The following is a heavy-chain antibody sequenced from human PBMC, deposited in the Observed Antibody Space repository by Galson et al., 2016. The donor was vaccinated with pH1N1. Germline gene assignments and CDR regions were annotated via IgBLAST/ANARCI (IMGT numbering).Heavy chain of an antibody. D-gene: IGHD4-11*01. Sequence: SVKVSCKASGYTFTKYYIHRVRQAPGQGFEWMGIIHPSNGGTNYAQKLQGRVTMTRDTTTSTVYMAVSSLRSEDTALYYFASPVGHDYRALLTDYWGQGTLVTVSS. CDR2: IHPSNGGT. CDR3: ASPVGHDYRALLTDY. V-gene: IGHV1-46*01. CDR1: GYTFTKYY. J-gene: IGHJ4*02.